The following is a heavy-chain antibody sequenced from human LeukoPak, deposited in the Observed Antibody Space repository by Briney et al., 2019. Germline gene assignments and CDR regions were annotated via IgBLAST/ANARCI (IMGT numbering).Heavy chain of an antibody. J-gene: IGHJ4*02. V-gene: IGHV1-18*01. CDR3: ARAVKVGDRGKGEHEY. Sequence: ASVKVSCKASGYTFTSYGISWVRQAPGQGLEWMGWISAYNGNTNYAQKLQGRVTMTTDTSTSTAYMELRSLRSDDTAVYYCARAVKVGDRGKGEHEYWGEGTLVTVSS. D-gene: IGHD1-26*01. CDR1: GYTFTSYG. CDR2: ISAYNGNT.